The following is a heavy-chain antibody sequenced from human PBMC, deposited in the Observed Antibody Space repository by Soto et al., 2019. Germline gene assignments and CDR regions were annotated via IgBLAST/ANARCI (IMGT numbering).Heavy chain of an antibody. CDR3: AKDFGFYYYDTRAYLYYY. CDR2: ISWNCASL. CDR1: VFILEDIA. Sequence: PVWSLSLSCVGSVFILEDIAMNWVRQVSGRGPEWVSGISWNCASLAYADSAKGRFIVSMDNAKNILYLQMNSLRAEEAASYYCAKDFGFYYYDTRAYLYYYWAQGTLVTVSS. V-gene: IGHV3-9*01. D-gene: IGHD3-22*01. J-gene: IGHJ4*02.